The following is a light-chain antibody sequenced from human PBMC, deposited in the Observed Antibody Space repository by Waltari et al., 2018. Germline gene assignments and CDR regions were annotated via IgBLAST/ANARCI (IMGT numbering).Light chain of an antibody. CDR3: QQYGSSVMYT. V-gene: IGKV3-20*01. CDR2: GAS. J-gene: IGKJ2*01. CDR1: QSLTRRY. Sequence: EIVLTQSPGTLSLSPGERATLSCRASQSLTRRYLAWYQQKPGQAPRILIYGASSRAAGIPDRFSGSGSGTDFTLTISRLEPEDFAVYYCQQYGSSVMYTFGQGTKLEIK.